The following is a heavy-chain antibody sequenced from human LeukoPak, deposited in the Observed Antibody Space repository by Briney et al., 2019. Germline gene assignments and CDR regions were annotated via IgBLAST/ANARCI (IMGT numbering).Heavy chain of an antibody. D-gene: IGHD2-2*01. J-gene: IGHJ4*02. CDR1: GYTFTSYG. Sequence: GASVKVSCKASGYTFTSYGISWVRQAPGQGLEWMGWISAYNGNTNYAQKLQGRVTMTTDTSTSTAYMELRSLRSDDTAVYYCATFIVVVPAAESLRDYWGQGTLVTVSS. V-gene: IGHV1-18*01. CDR2: ISAYNGNT. CDR3: ATFIVVVPAAESLRDY.